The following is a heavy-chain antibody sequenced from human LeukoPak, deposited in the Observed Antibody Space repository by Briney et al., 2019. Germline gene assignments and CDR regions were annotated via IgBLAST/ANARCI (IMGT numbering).Heavy chain of an antibody. CDR2: IKPNGGAT. Sequence: GASEKVSCKASGYTFSDYYIRWVRQAPGQGLEWMGWIKPNGGATNHAQKFQGRVTMTSDTSITTAYMELSRLRSDDTAVYYCARDSMLNYWGQGTLVTVSS. CDR1: GYTFSDYY. J-gene: IGHJ4*02. D-gene: IGHD2-8*01. CDR3: ARDSMLNY. V-gene: IGHV1-2*02.